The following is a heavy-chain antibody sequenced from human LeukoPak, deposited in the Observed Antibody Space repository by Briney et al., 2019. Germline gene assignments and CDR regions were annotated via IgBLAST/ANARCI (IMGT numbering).Heavy chain of an antibody. CDR2: ISAYNGNT. J-gene: IGHJ4*02. V-gene: IGHV1-18*01. CDR3: ARDGSGHIRGFDY. CDR1: GYTFTSYD. D-gene: IGHD3-10*01. Sequence: GASVKVSCKASGYTFTSYDINWVRQAPGQGLEWMGWISAYNGNTNSAQKLQGRVTMTRDMSTSTVYMELSSLRSEDTAVYYCARDGSGHIRGFDYWGQGTLVTVSS.